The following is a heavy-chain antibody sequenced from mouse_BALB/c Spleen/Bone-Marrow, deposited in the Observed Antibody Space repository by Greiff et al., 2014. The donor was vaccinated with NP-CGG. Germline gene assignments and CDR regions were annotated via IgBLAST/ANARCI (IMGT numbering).Heavy chain of an antibody. D-gene: IGHD1-1*01. J-gene: IGHJ4*01. CDR2: INSNGGST. Sequence: SGGGLVQPGGSLKLSCAASGFTFSSYGMSWVRQTPDKRLELVATINSNGGSTYYPDSVKGRFTISRDNAKNTLYLQMSSLKSEDTAMYYCARDYYGSSYAMDYWGQGTSVTVSS. V-gene: IGHV5-6-3*01. CDR3: ARDYYGSSYAMDY. CDR1: GFTFSSYG.